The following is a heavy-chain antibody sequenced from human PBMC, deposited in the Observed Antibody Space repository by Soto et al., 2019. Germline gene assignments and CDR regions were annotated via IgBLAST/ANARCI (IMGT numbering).Heavy chain of an antibody. CDR3: ARDQSGAADI. V-gene: IGHV4-4*07. CDR1: GDSMTSYY. D-gene: IGHD7-27*01. J-gene: IGHJ3*02. CDR2: ISVKGTT. Sequence: QVQLQESGPGLVEPSETLSLTCTVSGDSMTSYYWSWIRQSAEKGLEWIGRISVKGTTTYIPSLKSRITLSVDTSKNQFSLNLKFVTAADTAVYFCARDQSGAADIWGQGTLVTVS.